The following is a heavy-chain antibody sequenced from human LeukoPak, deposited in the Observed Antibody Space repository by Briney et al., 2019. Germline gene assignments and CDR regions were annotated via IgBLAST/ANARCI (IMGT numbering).Heavy chain of an antibody. CDR1: GGSLSAYY. CDR3: ARYLDYGGNSRVFQH. Sequence: SETLSLTCAVYGGSLSAYYWTWIRQPPGKGLEWIGEINHGGSTNYNPSLKSRVTISVDTSKNQFSLKLSSVTAADTAVYYCARYLDYGGNSRVFQHWGQGTLVTVSS. J-gene: IGHJ1*01. CDR2: INHGGST. V-gene: IGHV4-34*01. D-gene: IGHD4-23*01.